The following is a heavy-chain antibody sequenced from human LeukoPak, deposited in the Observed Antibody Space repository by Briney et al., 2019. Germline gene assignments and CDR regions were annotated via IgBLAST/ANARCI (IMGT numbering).Heavy chain of an antibody. Sequence: PGGSLRLSCAASGFTFSDYYMSWIRQAPGKGLEWVSSISSSSSYIYYADSVKGRFTISRDNAKNSLYLQMNSLRTEDTAVYYCAKDSSTWAFHHYGQGTLVTVSS. CDR3: AKDSSTWAFHH. J-gene: IGHJ1*01. D-gene: IGHD2-2*01. CDR1: GFTFSDYY. CDR2: ISSSSSYI. V-gene: IGHV3-11*06.